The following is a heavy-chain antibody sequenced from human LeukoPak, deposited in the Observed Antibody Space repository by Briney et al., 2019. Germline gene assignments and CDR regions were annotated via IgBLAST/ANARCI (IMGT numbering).Heavy chain of an antibody. D-gene: IGHD3-22*01. J-gene: IGHJ6*02. CDR1: GFTFSSYG. Sequence: GGSLRLSCAASGFTFSSYGMHWVRQAPGKGLEWVAVISYDGSNKYYADSVKGRFTISRDNSKNTLYLPMNSLRAEDTAVYYCAKEARYDSSGYYFMTYYYGMDVWGQGTTVTVSS. CDR2: ISYDGSNK. V-gene: IGHV3-30*18. CDR3: AKEARYDSSGYYFMTYYYGMDV.